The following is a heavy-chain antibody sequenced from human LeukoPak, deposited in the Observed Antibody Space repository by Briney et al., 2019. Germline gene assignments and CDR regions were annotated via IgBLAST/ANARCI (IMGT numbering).Heavy chain of an antibody. V-gene: IGHV3-11*04. CDR3: ASYYDSSGCFDY. Sequence: GGSLTLSCEDSGFTFSDYYMSWIRQAPGKGLEWVSYISSSGSTIYYADSVKGRFTISRDNAKNSLYLQMNSLRAEDTAVYYCASYYDSSGCFDYWGQGTLVTVSS. J-gene: IGHJ4*02. CDR2: ISSSGSTI. CDR1: GFTFSDYY. D-gene: IGHD3-22*01.